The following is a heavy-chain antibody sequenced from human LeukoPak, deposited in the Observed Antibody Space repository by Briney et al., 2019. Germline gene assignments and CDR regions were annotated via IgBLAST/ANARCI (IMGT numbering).Heavy chain of an antibody. V-gene: IGHV4-39*01. CDR2: VFYSGGT. CDR1: GGSVTNYDNH. Sequence: SETLSLTCSVSGGSVTNYDNHWGWIRQPPGKALAWIGTVFYSGGTYYNPSLRGRVTISADKSKNQFSLKLSSVTAADTAVYYCARYCSSTSCVDYWGQGTLVTVSS. D-gene: IGHD2-2*01. CDR3: ARYCSSTSCVDY. J-gene: IGHJ4*02.